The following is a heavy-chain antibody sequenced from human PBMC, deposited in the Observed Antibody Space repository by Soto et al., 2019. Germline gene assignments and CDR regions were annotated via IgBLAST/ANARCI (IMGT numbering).Heavy chain of an antibody. CDR1: GGTFSSYT. J-gene: IGHJ5*02. CDR3: ARSYCSGGTCFHDWFDP. CDR2: INPILGTA. V-gene: IGHV1-69*01. D-gene: IGHD2-15*01. Sequence: QVQLVQSGAEVKKPGSSVKVSCKASGGTFSSYTSNWVRQAPGQGLEGMGRINPILGTANYAQKFQGRVTLTADESTSTAYMELSSLRSEDTAVYYCARSYCSGGTCFHDWFDPWGQGTLVTVSS.